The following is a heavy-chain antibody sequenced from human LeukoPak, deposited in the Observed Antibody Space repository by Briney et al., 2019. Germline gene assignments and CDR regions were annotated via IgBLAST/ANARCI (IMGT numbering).Heavy chain of an antibody. V-gene: IGHV4-4*07. J-gene: IGHJ3*02. CDR3: ARDIPIVGATDAFDI. CDR1: GGSLRTNY. D-gene: IGHD1-26*01. CDR2: IYTSGST. Sequence: SETLSLTCSVSGGSLRTNYWSWIRQVAGKGLEWIGRIYTSGSTDYNPSLKSRVTMAVDTSKNQFYLKLSSVTAADTAVYYCARDIPIVGATDAFDIWGQGTLVTVSS.